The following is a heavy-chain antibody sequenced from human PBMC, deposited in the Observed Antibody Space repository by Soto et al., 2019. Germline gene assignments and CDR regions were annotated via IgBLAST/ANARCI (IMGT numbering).Heavy chain of an antibody. CDR1: GFSFGRYC. J-gene: IGHJ4*02. Sequence: GGSLRLSCAASGFSFGRYCMSWLRQAPGKGLEWVANIKEDGSEKYYVDSVKGRVTISVDTSKNQFSLKLSSVTAADTAVYYCARPRGAAAGTFDYWXQGTLVTVSS. CDR3: ARPRGAAAGTFDY. CDR2: IKEDGSEK. D-gene: IGHD6-13*01. V-gene: IGHV3-7*01.